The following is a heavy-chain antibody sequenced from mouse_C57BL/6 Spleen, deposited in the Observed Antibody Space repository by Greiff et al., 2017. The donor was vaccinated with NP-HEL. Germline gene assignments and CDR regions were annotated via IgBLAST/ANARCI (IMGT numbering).Heavy chain of an antibody. V-gene: IGHV1-55*01. J-gene: IGHJ4*01. CDR2: IYPGSGST. CDR3: GRRDYYDGYYNYAMDY. CDR1: GYTFTSYW. D-gene: IGHD2-3*01. Sequence: QVQLQQSGAELVKPGASVKMSCKASGYTFTSYWITWVKQRPGQGLEWIGDIYPGSGSTNYNEKFKSKATLTVDTSSSTAYMQLSSLTSEDSAVYYCGRRDYYDGYYNYAMDYWGQGTSVTVSS.